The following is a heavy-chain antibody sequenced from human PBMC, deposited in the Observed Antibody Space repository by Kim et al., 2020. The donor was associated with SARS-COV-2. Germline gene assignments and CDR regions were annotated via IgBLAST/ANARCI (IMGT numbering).Heavy chain of an antibody. J-gene: IGHJ4*02. CDR2: INPDGSTT. CDR1: GFIFSSYC. V-gene: IGHV3-74*01. CDR3: GRGYQGRGSFFDY. D-gene: IGHD3-16*01. Sequence: GGSLRLSCAASGFIFSSYCMHWVRQAPGKGLVWVSRINPDGSTTNYADSVKGRFTISRDNAKNTVYLQMSSLRAEDTAVYYCGRGYQGRGSFFDYWGQGTLVTVSS.